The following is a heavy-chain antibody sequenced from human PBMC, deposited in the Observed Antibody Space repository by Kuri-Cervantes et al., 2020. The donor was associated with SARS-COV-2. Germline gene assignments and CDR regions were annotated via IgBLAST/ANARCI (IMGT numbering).Heavy chain of an antibody. CDR2: IYYSGST. CDR3: ARDLVRNAFDI. J-gene: IGHJ3*02. Sequence: GSLRLSCTVSGGSISSHYWSWIRQPPGKGLEWIGYIYYSGSTNYNPSLKSRVTISVDTSKNQFSLRLSSVTAADTAVYYCARDLVRNAFDIWGQGTMVTVSS. CDR1: GGSISSHY. D-gene: IGHD4-17*01. V-gene: IGHV4-59*11.